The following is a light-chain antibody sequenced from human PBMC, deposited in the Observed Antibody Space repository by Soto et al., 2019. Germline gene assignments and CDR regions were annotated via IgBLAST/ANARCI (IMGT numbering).Light chain of an antibody. CDR2: DVT. J-gene: IGLJ1*01. Sequence: QSALTQPRSVSGSPGQSVTISCTGTSSDVGGYDYVSWYQQHPGKAPKFMIYDVTKRPSGVPDRFSGSKSGNTASLTISGLHADEAAYYYRCSYAGRYTWVFGTGTKVTVL. V-gene: IGLV2-11*01. CDR1: SSDVGGYDY. CDR3: CSYAGRYTWV.